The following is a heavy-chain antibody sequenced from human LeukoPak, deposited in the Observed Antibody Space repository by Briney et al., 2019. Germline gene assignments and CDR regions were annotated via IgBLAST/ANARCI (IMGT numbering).Heavy chain of an antibody. Sequence: ASVKVSCKASGYTFTGYYMHWVRQAPGQGLEWMGWINPDSGGTNYAQKFQGRVTMTRDTSTSTAYMELSWLRSDDTAVYYCVKLGYCSGTSCYLFDYWGQGTLVTVSA. D-gene: IGHD2-15*01. CDR3: VKLGYCSGTSCYLFDY. CDR1: GYTFTGYY. CDR2: INPDSGGT. V-gene: IGHV1-2*02. J-gene: IGHJ4*02.